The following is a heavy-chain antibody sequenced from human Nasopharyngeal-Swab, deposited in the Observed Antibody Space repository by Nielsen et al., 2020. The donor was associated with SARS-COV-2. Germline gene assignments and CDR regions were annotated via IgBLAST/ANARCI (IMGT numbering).Heavy chain of an antibody. CDR3: ARVQEPYFFDH. D-gene: IGHD1-26*01. Sequence: GESLKISCAASGFLFADYGMHWVRQGPGQGLEWVAVIWFDGSKKYYRDSVEGRFTISRDNSKNTVFLQMNSLRAEDTAVYYCARVQEPYFFDHWGHGTLVTVSS. J-gene: IGHJ4*01. CDR2: IWFDGSKK. V-gene: IGHV3-33*08. CDR1: GFLFADYG.